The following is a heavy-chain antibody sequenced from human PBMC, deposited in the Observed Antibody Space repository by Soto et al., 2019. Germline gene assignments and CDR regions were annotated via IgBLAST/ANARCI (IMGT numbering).Heavy chain of an antibody. Sequence: QVQLVQSGAEVKKPGSSVKVSCKASGGTFSSYAISWVRQAPGQGLEWMGGIIPIFGTANYAQKFQGRVTITADESTSTAYMELSGLRSEDTAVYYCARTGYSGYDYSHYYYGMDVWGQGTTVTVSS. CDR2: IIPIFGTA. CDR1: GGTFSSYA. V-gene: IGHV1-69*01. J-gene: IGHJ6*02. D-gene: IGHD5-12*01. CDR3: ARTGYSGYDYSHYYYGMDV.